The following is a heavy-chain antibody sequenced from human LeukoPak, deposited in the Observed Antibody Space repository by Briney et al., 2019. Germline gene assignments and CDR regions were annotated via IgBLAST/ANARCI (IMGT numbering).Heavy chain of an antibody. CDR3: ARVMYSKSYRWFDP. D-gene: IGHD1-26*01. CDR1: GFIFSSYD. Sequence: GGSLRLSCVASGFIFSSYDMNWVRQAPGKGLEWVASISSSSYYIYYSDSLKGRFTISRDNAKNSLYLQMNSLRVEDTALYYCARVMYSKSYRWFDPWGQGTLVIVSS. J-gene: IGHJ5*02. V-gene: IGHV3-21*01. CDR2: ISSSSYYI.